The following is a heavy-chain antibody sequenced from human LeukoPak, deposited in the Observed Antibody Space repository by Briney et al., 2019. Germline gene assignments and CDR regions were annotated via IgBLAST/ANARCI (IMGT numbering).Heavy chain of an antibody. CDR2: INPNSGGT. CDR3: ARTIGRGYRTYFQH. Sequence: ASVKVSCKASGYTFTGYYMHWVRQAPGQGLEWMGWINPNSGGTNYAQKFQGRVTMTRDTSISTAYMELSRLRSDDTAVYYCARTIGRGYRTYFQHWGQGTLVTVSS. V-gene: IGHV1-2*02. D-gene: IGHD1-1*01. J-gene: IGHJ1*01. CDR1: GYTFTGYY.